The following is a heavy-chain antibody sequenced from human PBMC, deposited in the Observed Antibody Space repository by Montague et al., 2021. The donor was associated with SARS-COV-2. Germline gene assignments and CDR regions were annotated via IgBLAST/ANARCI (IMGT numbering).Heavy chain of an antibody. D-gene: IGHD3-16*02. Sequence: SETLSLTCAVYGGSFSVYYWSWLRQSPRSGLEWIAEINHSGTANYNPSLKSRVSISVDTSKNQFTLKLTSVTAADTAMYYCARHRDYYWGSYRPFDPWGQGTLVIVSS. CDR3: ARHRDYYWGSYRPFDP. CDR2: INHSGTA. J-gene: IGHJ5*02. V-gene: IGHV4-34*01. CDR1: GGSFSVYY.